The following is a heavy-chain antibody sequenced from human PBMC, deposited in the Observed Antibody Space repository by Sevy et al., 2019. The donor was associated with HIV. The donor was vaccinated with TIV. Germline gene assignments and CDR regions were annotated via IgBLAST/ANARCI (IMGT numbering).Heavy chain of an antibody. V-gene: IGHV4-59*08. CDR1: GGSISSYY. D-gene: IGHD3-22*01. CDR3: ARHYYDSSGYSGLDY. J-gene: IGHJ4*02. CDR2: IYYSGST. Sequence: SETLSLTCTVSGGSISSYYWSWIRQPPGKGLEWIGYIYYSGSTNCNPSLKSRVTISVDTSKNQFSLKLSSVTAADTSVYYCARHYYDSSGYSGLDYWGQGTLVTVSS.